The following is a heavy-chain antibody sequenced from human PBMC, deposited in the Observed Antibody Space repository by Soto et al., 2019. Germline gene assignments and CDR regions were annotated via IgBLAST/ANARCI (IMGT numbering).Heavy chain of an antibody. CDR3: VRKPPMVTTSFDY. V-gene: IGHV3-23*04. D-gene: IGHD5-18*01. J-gene: IGHJ4*02. CDR1: GFTFSDYY. Sequence: VQLVESGGGLVKPGGSLRLSCAASGFTFSDYYMSWIRQAPGKGLEWVSAISGSGGSTYYADSVKGRFTISRDNSKNTLYLQMNSLRAEDTAVFYCVRKPPMVTTSFDYWGQGTLVTVSS. CDR2: ISGSGGST.